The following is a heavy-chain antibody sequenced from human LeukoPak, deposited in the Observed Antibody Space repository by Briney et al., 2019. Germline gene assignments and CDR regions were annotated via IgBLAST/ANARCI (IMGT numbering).Heavy chain of an antibody. J-gene: IGHJ4*02. D-gene: IGHD5-18*01. CDR3: AGQHGYDYGLSV. CDR1: GGSFSGYY. CDR2: INHSGST. Sequence: PSETLSLTCAVYGGSFSGYYWSWIRQPPGKGLEWIGEINHSGSTNYNPSLKSRVTISVDTSKNQFSLKLTSVTAADTAVYYCAGQHGYDYGLSVWGQGTLVTVSS. V-gene: IGHV4-34*01.